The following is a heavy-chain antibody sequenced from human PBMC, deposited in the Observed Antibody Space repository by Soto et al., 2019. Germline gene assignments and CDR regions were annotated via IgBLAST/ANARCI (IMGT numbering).Heavy chain of an antibody. V-gene: IGHV4-31*03. CDR1: GASIISDGYY. Sequence: QVQLQESGPGLVEPSQTLSLICTVSGASIISDGYYWTWIRQHPGKGLEWLGYIHYSGGATYSPSYNPSLQSRIAISVDTSKRLFSLKLTSVSAADTAVYYCARVPTYYQGSIGYQPFHPWVQGTLVTVSS. CDR2: IHYSGGATYSP. CDR3: ARVPTYYQGSIGYQPFHP. J-gene: IGHJ5*02. D-gene: IGHD3-22*01.